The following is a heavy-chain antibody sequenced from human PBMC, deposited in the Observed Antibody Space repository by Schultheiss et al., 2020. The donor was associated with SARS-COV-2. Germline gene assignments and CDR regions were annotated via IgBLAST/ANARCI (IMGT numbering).Heavy chain of an antibody. J-gene: IGHJ4*02. V-gene: IGHV3-48*01. D-gene: IGHD3-10*01. CDR2: ISSSSSTI. CDR1: GFTFSSYS. Sequence: GGSLRLSCAASGFTFSSYSMNWVRQAPGKGLEWVSYISSSSSTIYYADSVKGRFTISRDNAKNSLYLQMNSLRAEDTAVYYCARALWFGELLTDYWGQGTLVTVSS. CDR3: ARALWFGELLTDY.